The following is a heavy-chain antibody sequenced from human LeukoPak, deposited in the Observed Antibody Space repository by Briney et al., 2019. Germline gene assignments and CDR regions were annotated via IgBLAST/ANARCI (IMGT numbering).Heavy chain of an antibody. V-gene: IGHV4-61*01. CDR1: GGSISSSSYY. Sequence: SETLSLTCTVSGGSISSSSYYWGWIRQPPGKGLEWIGYIYYSGSTNYNPSLKSRVTISVDTSKNQFSLKLSSVTAADTAVYYCARERVYYGSGSLDYWGQGTLVTVSS. CDR2: IYYSGST. J-gene: IGHJ4*02. CDR3: ARERVYYGSGSLDY. D-gene: IGHD3-10*01.